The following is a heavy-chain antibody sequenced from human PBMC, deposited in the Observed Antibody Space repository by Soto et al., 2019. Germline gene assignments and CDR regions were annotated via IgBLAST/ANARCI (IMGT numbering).Heavy chain of an antibody. CDR1: GFSFDRAW. Sequence: PGGSLRLSCSASGFSFDRAWAIWVRQAPGRGLEWVGLIKTKTDGGTTDYAASVKGRFTISKDESEKTVYLHMNRLKTEDTAFYYCATTGYSNDGMFDSWGQGSLVTVSS. CDR2: IKTKTDGGTT. J-gene: IGHJ4*02. CDR3: ATTGYSNDGMFDS. V-gene: IGHV3-15*01. D-gene: IGHD4-4*01.